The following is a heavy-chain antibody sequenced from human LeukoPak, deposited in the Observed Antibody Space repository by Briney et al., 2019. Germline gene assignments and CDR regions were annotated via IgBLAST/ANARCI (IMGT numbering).Heavy chain of an antibody. J-gene: IGHJ6*02. CDR3: AKSRRGSGSSYSYYYYYGMDV. CDR1: GFTFSSYG. D-gene: IGHD3-10*01. CDR2: IWYDGSNK. V-gene: IGHV3-33*06. Sequence: GGSLRLSCAASGFTFSSYGMHWVRQAPGKGLEWVAVIWYDGSNKYYADSVKGRFTISRDNSKNTLYLQMNSLRAEDTAVYYCAKSRRGSGSSYSYYYYYGMDVWGQGTTVTVSS.